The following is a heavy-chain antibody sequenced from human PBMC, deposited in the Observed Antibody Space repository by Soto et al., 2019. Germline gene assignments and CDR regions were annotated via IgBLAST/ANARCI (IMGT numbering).Heavy chain of an antibody. CDR1: GYTFTSYG. V-gene: IGHV1-18*01. CDR3: TAHRSSLTMRRGVIIGDYYYNGMDV. CDR2: ISAYNGNT. Sequence: ASVKVSCKASGYTFTSYGISWVRQAPGQGLEWMGWISAYNGNTNYAQKFQGKVTMTTDTSTSTANLQMNSLKTEDTAVYYCTAHRSSLTMRRGVIIGDYYYNGMDVWGQGTTVTVSS. D-gene: IGHD3-10*01. J-gene: IGHJ6*02.